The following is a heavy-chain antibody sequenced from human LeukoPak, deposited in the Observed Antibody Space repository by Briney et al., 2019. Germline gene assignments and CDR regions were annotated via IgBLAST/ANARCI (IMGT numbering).Heavy chain of an antibody. CDR3: ARVAKERVGGVYYFDY. V-gene: IGHV3-13*01. CDR1: GFTFSDYD. Sequence: PGGSLRLSCAAPGFTFSDYDMHWVRQATGKGLEWVSAIGTAGDTCYTGSVKGRFTISRENAKNSLYLQMNSLRAGDTAVYYCARVAKERVGGVYYFDYWGQGTLVTVSS. J-gene: IGHJ4*02. CDR2: IGTAGDT. D-gene: IGHD1-1*01.